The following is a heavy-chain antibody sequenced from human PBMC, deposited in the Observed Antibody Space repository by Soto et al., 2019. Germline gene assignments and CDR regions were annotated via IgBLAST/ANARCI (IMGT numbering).Heavy chain of an antibody. J-gene: IGHJ4*02. CDR1: GFSFTHYR. Sequence: PGGSLRLSCAASGFSFTHYRMHWVRQAPGKGLVWVSRITNDGSSTSYADSVKGRFTISRDVAKNTLYLQMTGLRAEDTAVYYCVRGGVKAANDYWGQGILVTVSS. D-gene: IGHD2-15*01. CDR2: ITNDGSST. V-gene: IGHV3-74*01. CDR3: VRGGVKAANDY.